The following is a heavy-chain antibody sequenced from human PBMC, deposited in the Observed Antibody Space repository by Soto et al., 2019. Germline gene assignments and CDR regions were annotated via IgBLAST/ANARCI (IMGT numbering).Heavy chain of an antibody. J-gene: IGHJ4*02. CDR1: GFTFSAYG. CDR2: ISHDGTNK. V-gene: IGHV3-30*03. Sequence: GESLKISCEVYGFTFSAYGMHWVRQAQGKGREWVAAISHDGTNKNYADSVKGRFTISRDNSRNTLYLQIYSLRAEDAAVYYCASSYFYDSGGYYPFDYWGQGTRVTVS. CDR3: ASSYFYDSGGYYPFDY. D-gene: IGHD3-22*01.